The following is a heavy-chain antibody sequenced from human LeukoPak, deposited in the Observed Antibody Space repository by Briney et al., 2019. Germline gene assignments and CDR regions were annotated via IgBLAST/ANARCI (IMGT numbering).Heavy chain of an antibody. Sequence: PSETLSLTCTVSGGSISSYYWSWIRQPPGKGLEWIGYIYYSGSTNYNPSLKSRVTISVDTSKNQFSLKLSSVTAADTAVYYCARDRSIVVVPAAISPMNWFDPWGQGTLVTVSS. CDR3: ARDRSIVVVPAAISPMNWFDP. CDR2: IYYSGST. D-gene: IGHD2-2*01. CDR1: GGSISSYY. V-gene: IGHV4-59*12. J-gene: IGHJ5*02.